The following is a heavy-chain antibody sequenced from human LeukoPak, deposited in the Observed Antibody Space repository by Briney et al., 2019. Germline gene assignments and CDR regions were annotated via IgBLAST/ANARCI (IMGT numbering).Heavy chain of an antibody. D-gene: IGHD3-3*01. Sequence: GGSLRLSCAASGFTFSSYWMSWVRQAPGKGLEWVSAISGSGGSTYYADSVKGRFTISRDNSKNTLYLQMNSLRAEDTAVYYCAKDRQSITIFGVVPRAAFDIWGQGTMVTVSS. CDR1: GFTFSSYW. CDR3: AKDRQSITIFGVVPRAAFDI. V-gene: IGHV3-23*01. J-gene: IGHJ3*02. CDR2: ISGSGGST.